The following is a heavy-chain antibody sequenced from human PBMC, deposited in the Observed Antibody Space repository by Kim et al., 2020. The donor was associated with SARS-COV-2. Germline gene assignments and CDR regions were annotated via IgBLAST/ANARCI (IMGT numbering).Heavy chain of an antibody. CDR2: IKRKTDGGKT. Sequence: GGSLRLSCAASGFTFSNAWMSWVRQAPGKGLEWVGRIKRKTDGGKTDYAAPLKGRFTISRDDSKNTRYLQMNNVKTEDTAVYYCTKDSWAIYSDYDYSWGQGTLVTVSS. CDR3: TKDSWAIYSDYDYS. V-gene: IGHV3-15*01. CDR1: GFTFSNAW. J-gene: IGHJ4*01. D-gene: IGHD5-12*01.